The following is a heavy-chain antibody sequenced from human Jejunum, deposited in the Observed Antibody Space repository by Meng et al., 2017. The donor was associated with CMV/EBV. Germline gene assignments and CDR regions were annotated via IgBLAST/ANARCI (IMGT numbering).Heavy chain of an antibody. CDR2: IITSGST. D-gene: IGHD3-16*01. CDR1: GGSFTTYY. J-gene: IGHJ4*02. V-gene: IGHV4-4*07. CDR3: AKGYGNSFEY. Sequence: QGQLQGSGPGVVKPSAPLSLACTVSGGSFTTYYWSWIRQRAGKGLEWIGRIITSGSTNYNPSLRSRVIMSVDTSKNQFFLKLRSVTAADTAVYFCAKGYGNSFEYWGQGSLVTVSS.